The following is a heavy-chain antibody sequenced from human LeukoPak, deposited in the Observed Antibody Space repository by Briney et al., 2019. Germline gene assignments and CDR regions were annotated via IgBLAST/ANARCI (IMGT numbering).Heavy chain of an antibody. CDR1: GYSFSSYW. V-gene: IGHV5-51*01. D-gene: IGHD2-8*01. Sequence: GESLKISCKGSGYSFSSYWIGWVRQMPGKGLEWMGIIYPGHSDTKYSPSFQGQVTLSADKSINTAYLQWSSLKASDTAMYYCARSSPYCTNGLCYREFNYWGQGTLVTVSS. CDR3: ARSSPYCTNGLCYREFNY. J-gene: IGHJ4*02. CDR2: IYPGHSDT.